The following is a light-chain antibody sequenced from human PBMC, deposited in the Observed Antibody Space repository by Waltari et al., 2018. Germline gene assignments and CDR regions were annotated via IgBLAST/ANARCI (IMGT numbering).Light chain of an antibody. J-gene: IGLJ3*02. CDR2: KAN. Sequence: QTVVTQEPSLSVSPGGTVTLTCALSSGSLSTTSYATWYQQTPGQAPRAPVYKANAWSSWVPDRFPGSILGNPAALTFTGAEADDESDYYCALYMGSGIWVFGGGTRLTVL. V-gene: IGLV8-61*01. CDR1: SGSLSTTSY. CDR3: ALYMGSGIWV.